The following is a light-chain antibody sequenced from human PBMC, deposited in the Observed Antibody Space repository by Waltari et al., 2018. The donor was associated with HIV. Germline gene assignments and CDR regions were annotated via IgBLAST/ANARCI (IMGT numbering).Light chain of an antibody. CDR3: QQYGSSPLT. Sequence: EIVLTQSPGTLSLSPGERATLSCRPSQSVSSSYLAWYQQKPGQAPRLLIYGASSRATGIPDRFSGSGSGTDFTLTISRLEPEDFAVYYCQQYGSSPLTFGPGTKVDIK. CDR2: GAS. J-gene: IGKJ3*01. CDR1: QSVSSSY. V-gene: IGKV3-20*01.